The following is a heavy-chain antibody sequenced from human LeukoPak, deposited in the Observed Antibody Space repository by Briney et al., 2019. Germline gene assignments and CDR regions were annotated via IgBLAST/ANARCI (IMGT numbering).Heavy chain of an antibody. J-gene: IGHJ4*02. CDR1: GFTFSSYA. V-gene: IGHV3-23*01. D-gene: IGHD1-26*01. Sequence: GGSLRLSCAASGFTFSSYAMSWVRQAPGKGLEWVSAISGSGGSTYYADSVKGRFTISRDNSTNTLYLQMNSLRAEDTAVYYCAKDPASGSYLTWFFDYWGQGTLVTVSS. CDR3: AKDPASGSYLTWFFDY. CDR2: ISGSGGST.